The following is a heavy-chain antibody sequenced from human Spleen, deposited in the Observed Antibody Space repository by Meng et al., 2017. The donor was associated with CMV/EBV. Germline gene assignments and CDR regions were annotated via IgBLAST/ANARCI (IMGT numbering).Heavy chain of an antibody. Sequence: ASVKVSCKASGYSVNDYQINWVRQAPGQGLEWMGWIDPNSGGTNYAQKFQGRVIMTRDISTSTVYMELSNLRGDDRAVYYCARGTSVVTPRALAYWGQGTLVTVSS. CDR1: GYSVNDYQ. CDR2: IDPNSGGT. J-gene: IGHJ4*02. CDR3: ARGTSVVTPRALAY. V-gene: IGHV1-2*02. D-gene: IGHD4-23*01.